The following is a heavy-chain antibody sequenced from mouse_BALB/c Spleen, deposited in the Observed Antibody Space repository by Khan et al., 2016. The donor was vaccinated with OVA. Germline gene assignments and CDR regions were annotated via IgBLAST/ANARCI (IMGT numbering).Heavy chain of an antibody. CDR2: IGYSGST. CDR1: GYSITSDYA. D-gene: IGHD4-1*01. V-gene: IGHV3-2*02. J-gene: IGHJ3*01. CDR3: ARLGPGCAY. Sequence: EVKLLESGPGLVKPSQSLSLTCTVTGYSITSDYAWNWIRQFPGNKLEWMGYIGYSGSTSYNPSLKSRISITRDPSKKQLFLQLNYVTTEDSATYYCARLGPGCAYWGQGTLVTVSA.